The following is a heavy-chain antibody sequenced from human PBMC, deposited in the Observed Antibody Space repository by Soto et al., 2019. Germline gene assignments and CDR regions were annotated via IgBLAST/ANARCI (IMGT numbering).Heavy chain of an antibody. Sequence: KVCCKASGGTFSSYTISWVRQAPGQGLEWMGRIIPILGIANYAQKFQGRVTITADKSTSTAYMELSSLRSEDTAVYYCARDLSSSSSYWGQGTLVTISS. J-gene: IGHJ4*02. CDR1: GGTFSSYT. V-gene: IGHV1-69*04. D-gene: IGHD6-6*01. CDR3: ARDLSSSSSY. CDR2: IIPILGIA.